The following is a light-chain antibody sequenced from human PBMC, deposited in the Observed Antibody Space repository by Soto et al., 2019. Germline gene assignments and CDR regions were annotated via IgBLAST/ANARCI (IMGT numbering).Light chain of an antibody. CDR3: ASWDVSLNAWV. CDR2: GYT. V-gene: IGLV1-40*01. Sequence: QSVLTQPPSVSGAPGQTVTISCAGTSSNIGSNYDVHWYQHLPGTAPKLLIFGYTNRPSGVPDRFSGSKSGTSASLAITGLQSEDEAAYYCASWDVSLNAWVFGGGTKLTVL. J-gene: IGLJ3*02. CDR1: SSNIGSNYD.